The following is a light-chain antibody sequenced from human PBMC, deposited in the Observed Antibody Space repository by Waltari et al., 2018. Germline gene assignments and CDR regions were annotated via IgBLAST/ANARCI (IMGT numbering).Light chain of an antibody. CDR1: RDINNF. CDR3: QLYDDFPPYT. J-gene: IGKJ2*01. V-gene: IGKV1-33*01. CDR2: EAS. Sequence: DIQMTQSPSSLSASVGDRVTISCHASRDINNFLNWYQQKPGKAPTLLIYEASNLEIGVPSRFSGRGSGTHFTLTITNVQPEDVATYYCQLYDDFPPYTFGQGTKLDIK.